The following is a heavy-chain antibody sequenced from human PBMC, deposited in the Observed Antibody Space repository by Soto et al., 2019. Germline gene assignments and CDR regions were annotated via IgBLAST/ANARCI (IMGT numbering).Heavy chain of an antibody. J-gene: IGHJ6*02. Sequence: ASVKVSCKASGYTFIDYFIQWVRQAPGQGLEWMGWINPSSGETTYAQKFQGWVTMTRDTSISTAYMELSRLRSDDTAVYYCARGSGIAAAGTWKYGMDVWGQGTTVTVSS. CDR1: GYTFIDYF. V-gene: IGHV1-2*04. CDR2: INPSSGET. CDR3: ARGSGIAAAGTWKYGMDV. D-gene: IGHD6-13*01.